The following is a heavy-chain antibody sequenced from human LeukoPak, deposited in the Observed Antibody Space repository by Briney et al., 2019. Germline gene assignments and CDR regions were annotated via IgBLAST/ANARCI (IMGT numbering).Heavy chain of an antibody. D-gene: IGHD3-22*01. Sequence: SVKVSCKASGGTFSSYAISWVRQAPGQGLEWMGGIIPIFGTANYAQKFQDRVTITTDESTSTAYMELSSLRSEDTAVYYCASATYYYDSSGYYFDYWGQGTLVTVSS. CDR2: IIPIFGTA. V-gene: IGHV1-69*05. J-gene: IGHJ4*02. CDR1: GGTFSSYA. CDR3: ASATYYYDSSGYYFDY.